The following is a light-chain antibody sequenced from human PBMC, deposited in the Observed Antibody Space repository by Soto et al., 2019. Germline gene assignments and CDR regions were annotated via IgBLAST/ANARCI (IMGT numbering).Light chain of an antibody. CDR1: SSDVGGYNS. Sequence: QSALTQPPSASGSPGQSVTISCTGTSSDVGGYNSVSWYQHHPGKAPKLMIYEVSKRPSGVPDRFSGSKSANTASLTVSELLAEDEADYYCSSYAGSNNHVFGTGTKLTVL. V-gene: IGLV2-8*01. CDR2: EVS. CDR3: SSYAGSNNHV. J-gene: IGLJ1*01.